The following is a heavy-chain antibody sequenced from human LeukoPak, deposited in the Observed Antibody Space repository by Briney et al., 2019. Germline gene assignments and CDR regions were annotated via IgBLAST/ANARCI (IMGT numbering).Heavy chain of an antibody. CDR1: GGSISSYY. CDR3: ARTGIVVVPAADDAFDS. J-gene: IGHJ3*02. D-gene: IGHD2-2*01. V-gene: IGHV4-59*01. Sequence: SETLSLTCTVSGGSISSYYWSWIRQPPGKGLEWIGYIYYSGSTNYNPSLKMRVTISVDTSKNQFSLKLSSVTAADTAVYYCARTGIVVVPAADDAFDSWGQGTMVTVSS. CDR2: IYYSGST.